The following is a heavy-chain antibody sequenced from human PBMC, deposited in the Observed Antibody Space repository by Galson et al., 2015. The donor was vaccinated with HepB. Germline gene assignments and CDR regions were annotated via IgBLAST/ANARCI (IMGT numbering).Heavy chain of an antibody. D-gene: IGHD5-24*01. Sequence: VKVSCKVSGYTFTDYYMHWVQQAPGKGLEWMGLVDPEDGETIYAEKFQGRVTITADTSTDTAYMELSSLRSEDTAVYYCATGGYLEMATIEIGAFDIWGQGTMVTVSS. CDR3: ATGGYLEMATIEIGAFDI. J-gene: IGHJ3*02. V-gene: IGHV1-69-2*01. CDR2: VDPEDGET. CDR1: GYTFTDYY.